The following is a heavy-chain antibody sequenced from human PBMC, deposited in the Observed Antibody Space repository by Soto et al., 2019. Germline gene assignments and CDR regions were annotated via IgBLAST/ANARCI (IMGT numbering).Heavy chain of an antibody. CDR1: GGTFINHA. CDR2: IIPMFGTA. D-gene: IGHD2-21*02. V-gene: IGHV1-69*13. CDR3: ARDDATYCGGDCYRYFFYGLDV. J-gene: IGHJ6*02. Sequence: SVKVSCKASGGTFINHAFSWVRQAPGQGLEWMGGIIPMFGTADYSQKFQGRVTITADESTTTAHMELSSLRSDDSAVYYCARDDATYCGGDCYRYFFYGLDVWGQGTTATVSS.